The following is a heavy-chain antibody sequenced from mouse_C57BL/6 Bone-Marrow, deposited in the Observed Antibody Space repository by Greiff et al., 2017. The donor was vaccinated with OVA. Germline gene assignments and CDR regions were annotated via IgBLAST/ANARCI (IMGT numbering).Heavy chain of an antibody. Sequence: VQLQESGAELVKPGASVKLSCKASGYTFTSYWMHWVKQRPGRGLELIGRIDPNSGGTKYNEKFKSKATLTVDKPSSTAYMQLSSLTSEDSAVYYCARSRDDYAMDYWGQGTSVTVSS. V-gene: IGHV1-72*01. D-gene: IGHD3-3*01. J-gene: IGHJ4*01. CDR3: ARSRDDYAMDY. CDR2: IDPNSGGT. CDR1: GYTFTSYW.